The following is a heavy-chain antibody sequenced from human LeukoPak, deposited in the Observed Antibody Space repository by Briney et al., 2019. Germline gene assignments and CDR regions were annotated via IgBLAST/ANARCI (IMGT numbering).Heavy chain of an antibody. V-gene: IGHV4-59*08. Sequence: PSETLSLTCAVYGGSFSGYYWSWIRQPPGKGLEWIGYIYYSGSTNYNPSLKSRVTISVDTSKNQFSLKLSSVTAADTAVYYCARLAVAGTGAFDIWGQGTMVTVSS. D-gene: IGHD6-19*01. CDR2: IYYSGST. J-gene: IGHJ3*02. CDR1: GGSFSGYY. CDR3: ARLAVAGTGAFDI.